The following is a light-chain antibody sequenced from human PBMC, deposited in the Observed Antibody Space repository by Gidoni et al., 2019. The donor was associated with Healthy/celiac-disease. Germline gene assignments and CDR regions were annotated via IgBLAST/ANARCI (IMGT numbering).Light chain of an antibody. CDR3: QSADSSGTLGV. CDR2: SDS. CDR1: ALPKQY. Sequence: SSELTRPPSVSVSPGQTARITCSGNALPKQYAYWYQQNTGQAPVLVIYSDSARPSGIPERFSGSSSGTTVTLTISGVQAEDEADYYCQSADSSGTLGVFGGGTKLTVL. V-gene: IGLV3-25*03. J-gene: IGLJ3*02.